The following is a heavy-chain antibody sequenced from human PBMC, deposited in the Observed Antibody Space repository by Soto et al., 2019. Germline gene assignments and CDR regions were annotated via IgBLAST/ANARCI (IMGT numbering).Heavy chain of an antibody. J-gene: IGHJ4*02. D-gene: IGHD2-15*01. CDR2: IYYSGST. Sequence: SETLSLTCTVSGGSISSSSYYWGWIRQPPGKGLEWIGSIYYSGSTYYNPSLKSRVTISVDTSKNQFSLKLSSVTAADTAVYYCARSLNCSGGSCYSAGWDYWGQGTLVTVSS. V-gene: IGHV4-39*01. CDR3: ARSLNCSGGSCYSAGWDY. CDR1: GGSISSSSYY.